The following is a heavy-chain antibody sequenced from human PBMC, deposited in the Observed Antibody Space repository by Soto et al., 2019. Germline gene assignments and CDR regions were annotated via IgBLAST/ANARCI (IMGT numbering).Heavy chain of an antibody. V-gene: IGHV1-69*13. CDR3: ARVGHIYYDSSGYPGGKSHFDY. J-gene: IGHJ4*02. D-gene: IGHD3-22*01. CDR1: GGTFSSYA. Sequence: ASVKVSCKASGGTFSSYAISWVRQAPGQGLEWMGGIIPIFGTANYAQKFQGRVTITADESTSTAYMELSSLRSEDTAVYYCARVGHIYYDSSGYPGGKSHFDYWGQGTLVTVSS. CDR2: IIPIFGTA.